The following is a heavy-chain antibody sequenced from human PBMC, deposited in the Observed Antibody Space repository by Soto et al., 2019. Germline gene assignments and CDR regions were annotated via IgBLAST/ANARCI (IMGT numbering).Heavy chain of an antibody. CDR1: GYTFTSYY. D-gene: IGHD3-10*01. J-gene: IGHJ6*02. V-gene: IGHV1-3*01. CDR3: ASSYYGSGNPKDYYYGMDV. Sequence: ASVKVSCKASGYTFTSYYMHWVRQAPGQRLEWMGWINAGNGNTKYSQKFQGRVTITRDTSASTAYMELSSLRSEDTAVYYCASSYYGSGNPKDYYYGMDVWGQGTTVTVSS. CDR2: INAGNGNT.